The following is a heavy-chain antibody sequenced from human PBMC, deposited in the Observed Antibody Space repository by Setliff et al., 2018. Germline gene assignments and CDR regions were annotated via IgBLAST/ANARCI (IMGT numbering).Heavy chain of an antibody. CDR3: AGSTYYYGSGTYSASDY. CDR1: GGSFSTYY. J-gene: IGHJ4*02. V-gene: IGHV4-34*01. Sequence: PSETLSLTCAVYGGSFSTYYWIWIRQPPGKGLEWIGEINHSGSTNYNPSPKSRVTISVDTSKNQFSLKLSSVTAADTAVYYCAGSTYYYGSGTYSASDYWGQGTLVTVSS. CDR2: INHSGST. D-gene: IGHD3-10*01.